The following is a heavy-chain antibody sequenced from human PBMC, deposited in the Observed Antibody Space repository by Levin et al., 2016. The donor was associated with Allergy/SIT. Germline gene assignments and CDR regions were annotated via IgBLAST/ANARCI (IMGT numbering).Heavy chain of an antibody. D-gene: IGHD2-2*01. CDR2: ISDSDDDT. J-gene: IGHJ4*02. Sequence: GGSLRLSCAASGFTFSGLAMSWVRQAPGRGLEWVSFISDSDDDTHYADSVKGRFTVSTDNSKNTMYLQMNSLRAEDTAVYYCAKGRGRTSSYDSWGQGSLVTVSS. V-gene: IGHV3-23*01. CDR1: GFTFSGLA. CDR3: AKGRGRTSSYDS.